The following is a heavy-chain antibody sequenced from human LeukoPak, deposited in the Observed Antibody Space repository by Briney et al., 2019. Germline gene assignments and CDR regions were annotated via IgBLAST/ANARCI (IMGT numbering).Heavy chain of an antibody. J-gene: IGHJ4*02. D-gene: IGHD3-10*01. Sequence: SETLSLTCTVSGASITNSLYYWGWIRQPPGKGLEWIATVYYTGSTYYNPSLKSRVTISIDTSKSHFSLKLRSVTAADMAVYYCARQDFGSGIVPGYWGQGTLVTVSS. CDR1: GASITNSLYY. CDR3: ARQDFGSGIVPGY. V-gene: IGHV4-39*01. CDR2: VYYTGST.